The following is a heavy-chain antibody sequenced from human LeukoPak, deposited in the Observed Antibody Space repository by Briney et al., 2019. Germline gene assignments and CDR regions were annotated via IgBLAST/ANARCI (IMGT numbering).Heavy chain of an antibody. CDR2: INHSGST. V-gene: IGHV4-34*01. CDR3: ARGGGSSSSALDY. J-gene: IGHJ4*02. D-gene: IGHD6-6*01. CDR1: GGSFSGYY. Sequence: SETLSLTCAVYGGSFSGYYWSWIRQPPGKGLEWIGEINHSGSTNYNPSLKSRVTISVDTSKNQFSLKLCSVTAADTAVYYCARGGGSSSSALDYWGQGTLVTVSS.